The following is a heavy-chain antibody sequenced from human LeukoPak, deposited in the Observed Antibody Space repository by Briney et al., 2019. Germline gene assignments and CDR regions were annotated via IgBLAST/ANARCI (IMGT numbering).Heavy chain of an antibody. Sequence: SETLSLTCTVSGASISSSSYYWGWIRQPPGKGLEWIGSIYYSGSTYYNPSLKSRVTISVDTSKNQFSLKLSSVTAADTAVYYCARDTPLITMVRGRTNWFDPWGQGTLVTVSS. D-gene: IGHD3-10*01. J-gene: IGHJ5*02. V-gene: IGHV4-39*07. CDR2: IYYSGST. CDR3: ARDTPLITMVRGRTNWFDP. CDR1: GASISSSSYY.